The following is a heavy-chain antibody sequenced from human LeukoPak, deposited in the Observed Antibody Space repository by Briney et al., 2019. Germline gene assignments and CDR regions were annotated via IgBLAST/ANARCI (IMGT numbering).Heavy chain of an antibody. CDR3: ARGKGSSSAVGY. CDR1: GYTFTSYD. D-gene: IGHD6-6*01. CDR2: MNPNSGNT. V-gene: IGHV1-8*01. Sequence: ASVKVSCKASGYTFTSYDINWVRQATGQGLEWMGWMNPNSGNTGHAQKFQGRVTMTRNTSISTAYMELSSLRSEDTAVYYCARGKGSSSAVGYWGQGTLVTVSS. J-gene: IGHJ4*02.